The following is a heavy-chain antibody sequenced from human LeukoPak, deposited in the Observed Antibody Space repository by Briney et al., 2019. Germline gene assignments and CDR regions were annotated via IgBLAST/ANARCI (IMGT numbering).Heavy chain of an antibody. J-gene: IGHJ4*02. V-gene: IGHV3-48*01. CDR3: ARGSTYYDSSGQVPFDY. CDR1: GFTFTNAW. CDR2: ISGSSSTI. Sequence: GGSLRLSCAASGFTFTNAWMNWVRQAPGKGLEWGSYISGSSSTIYYADSVKGRFTISRGNGKNTLYLQMNSLRAEDTAVYYCARGSTYYDSSGQVPFDYWGQGTLVTVSS. D-gene: IGHD3-22*01.